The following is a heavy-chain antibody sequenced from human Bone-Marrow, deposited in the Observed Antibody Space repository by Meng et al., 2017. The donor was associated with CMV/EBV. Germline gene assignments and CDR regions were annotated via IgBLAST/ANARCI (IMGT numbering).Heavy chain of an antibody. D-gene: IGHD3-3*01. Sequence: LSLTCAASGFTVSSNYMSWVRQAPGKGLEWVSVIYSGGSTYYADSVKGRFTISRDNSKNTLYLQMNSLRAEDTAVYYCARGGRRFLDYWGQGTLVTVSS. V-gene: IGHV3-66*02. J-gene: IGHJ4*02. CDR1: GFTVSSNY. CDR3: ARGGRRFLDY. CDR2: IYSGGST.